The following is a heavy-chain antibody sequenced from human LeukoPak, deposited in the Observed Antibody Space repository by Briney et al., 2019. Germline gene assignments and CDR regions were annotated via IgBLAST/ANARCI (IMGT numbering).Heavy chain of an antibody. J-gene: IGHJ6*03. V-gene: IGHV5-51*01. CDR2: IYPGDSDT. Sequence: RGESLKISCKGSGYSFTSYWIGWVRQLPGKGLEWMGIIYPGDSDTRYSPSFQGQVTISADKSISTAYLQWSSLKASDTAMYYCARLWFGGYYYYYMDVWGKGTTVTISS. CDR1: GYSFTSYW. CDR3: ARLWFGGYYYYYMDV. D-gene: IGHD3-10*01.